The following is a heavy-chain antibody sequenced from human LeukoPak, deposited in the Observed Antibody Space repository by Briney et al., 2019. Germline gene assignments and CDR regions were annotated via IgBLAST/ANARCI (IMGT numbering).Heavy chain of an antibody. Sequence: ASVKVSCKASGYTFTSYAMHWVRQAPRQRLEWMGWINAGNGNTKYSQKFQGRVTITRDTSASTAYMELSSLRSEDTAVYYCARVRSSGWSNGDFDYWGQGTLVTVSS. CDR3: ARVRSSGWSNGDFDY. CDR2: INAGNGNT. D-gene: IGHD6-19*01. V-gene: IGHV1-3*01. J-gene: IGHJ4*02. CDR1: GYTFTSYA.